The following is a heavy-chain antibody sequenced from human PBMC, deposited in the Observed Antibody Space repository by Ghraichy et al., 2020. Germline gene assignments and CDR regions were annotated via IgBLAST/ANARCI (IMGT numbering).Heavy chain of an antibody. Sequence: GGYLRLSCAASGFTFSSYAMSWVRQAPGKGLEWVSAISGSGGSTYYADSVKGRFTISRDNSKNTLYLQMNSLRAEDTAVYYCAKDTPYGGKPYYMDVWGKGTTVTVSS. J-gene: IGHJ6*03. D-gene: IGHD4-23*01. V-gene: IGHV3-23*01. CDR3: AKDTPYGGKPYYMDV. CDR2: ISGSGGST. CDR1: GFTFSSYA.